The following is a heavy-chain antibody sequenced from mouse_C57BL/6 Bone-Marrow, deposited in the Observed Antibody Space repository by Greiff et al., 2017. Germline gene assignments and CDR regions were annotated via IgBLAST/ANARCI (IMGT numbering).Heavy chain of an antibody. CDR2: IYPRSGNS. V-gene: IGHV1-81*01. Sequence: QVQLQQSGAELARPGASVKLSCKASGYTFTSYGISWVKQSTGQGLEWIGEIYPRSGNSYYNEKFKGQATLTVDKSSSTAYMELRSLTSEDSAVYFCARSRSFYYDYEPFDYWGQGNTLTVTS. D-gene: IGHD2-4*01. CDR1: GYTFTSYG. CDR3: ARSRSFYYDYEPFDY. J-gene: IGHJ2*01.